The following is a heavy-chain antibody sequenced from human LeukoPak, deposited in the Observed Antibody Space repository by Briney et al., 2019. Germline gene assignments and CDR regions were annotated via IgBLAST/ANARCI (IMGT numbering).Heavy chain of an antibody. Sequence: GGSLRLSCVASGFTFSKYDMSWVRQAPGKGLEWVSGISDSGDQTYYADSVRARFTISRDNSKNTLYLQVNSLRAEDTALYYCAKEITLTSAYFAYWGQGTLVTVSS. CDR1: GFTFSKYD. J-gene: IGHJ4*02. CDR3: AKEITLTSAYFAY. CDR2: ISDSGDQT. D-gene: IGHD3-16*01. V-gene: IGHV3-23*01.